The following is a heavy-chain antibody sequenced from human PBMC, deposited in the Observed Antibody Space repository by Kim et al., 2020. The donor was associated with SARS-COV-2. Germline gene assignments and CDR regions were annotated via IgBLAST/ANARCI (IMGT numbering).Heavy chain of an antibody. D-gene: IGHD3-16*01. V-gene: IGHV3-11*04. CDR3: AREGRYGVVTRDAVDI. J-gene: IGHJ3*02. CDR1: GFTFSDYY. Sequence: GGSLRLSCAASGFTFSDYYMSWIRQAPGKGLEWVSYISSSGSTIYYADSVKGRFTISRDNAKNSLYLQMNSLRAEDTAVYYCAREGRYGVVTRDAVDIWGQGTMVTVSS. CDR2: ISSSGSTI.